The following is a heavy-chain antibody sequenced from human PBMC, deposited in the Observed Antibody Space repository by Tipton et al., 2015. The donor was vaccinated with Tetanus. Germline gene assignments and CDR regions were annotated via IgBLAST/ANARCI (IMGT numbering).Heavy chain of an antibody. CDR1: GGSIRDQKYY. CDR3: ARHLYGYWFDP. V-gene: IGHV4-39*02. D-gene: IGHD3-10*01. CDR2: IYFEGST. Sequence: NLSLTCTVSGGSIRDQKYYWGWIRQPPGKGLEWIASIYFEGSTYYSPSLKGRVTIAVDTSQNLFSLRLTSVTAADTAMYYCARHLYGYWFDPWGQGALVTVSS. J-gene: IGHJ5*02.